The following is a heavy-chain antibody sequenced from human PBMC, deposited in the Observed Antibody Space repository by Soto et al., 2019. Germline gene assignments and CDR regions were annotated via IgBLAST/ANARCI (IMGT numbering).Heavy chain of an antibody. Sequence: SVKASDPGSGYTLTSYAMAWVRQAPGQGLEWMGIINPSSGSTSYAQKFQGRVTMTRDTSTSTVYMELSSLRSEDTAVYYCARDTARGIADAFDIWGQGTMVTVSS. J-gene: IGHJ3*02. D-gene: IGHD6-13*01. CDR3: ARDTARGIADAFDI. CDR2: INPSSGST. V-gene: IGHV1-46*03. CDR1: GYTLTSYA.